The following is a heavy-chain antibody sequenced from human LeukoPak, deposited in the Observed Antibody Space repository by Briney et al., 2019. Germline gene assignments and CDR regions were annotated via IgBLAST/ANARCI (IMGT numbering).Heavy chain of an antibody. J-gene: IGHJ4*02. Sequence: GGSLRLSCAASVFTFIGYLMNWVRQAPGRGPEWRANIKQDGSEQHYVESVKGRFTIYRDNAKNSLYLQMDSLRAEDMALYYCARDGWAHGAFDYWGQGVLVTVSS. CDR3: ARDGWAHGAFDY. D-gene: IGHD3-10*01. CDR1: VFTFIGYL. CDR2: IKQDGSEQ. V-gene: IGHV3-7*01.